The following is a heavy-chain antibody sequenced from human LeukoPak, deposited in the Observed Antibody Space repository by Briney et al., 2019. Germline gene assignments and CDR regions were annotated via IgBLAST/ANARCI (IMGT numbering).Heavy chain of an antibody. J-gene: IGHJ6*03. D-gene: IGHD2/OR15-2a*01. CDR3: AKDRTARGRGNYFYMDV. V-gene: IGHV3-43D*03. CDR2: ITWDGGST. Sequence: GGSLRLSCAASGFTFDDYAMHWVRQASGKGLEWVSHITWDGGSTHYADSVEGRFTISRDNKENSLYLQMNSLRPEDTALYYCAKDRTARGRGNYFYMDVWGKGTTVTVSS. CDR1: GFTFDDYA.